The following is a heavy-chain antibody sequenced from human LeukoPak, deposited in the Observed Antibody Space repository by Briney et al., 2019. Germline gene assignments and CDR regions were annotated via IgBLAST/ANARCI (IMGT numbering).Heavy chain of an antibody. CDR1: GGSISSYY. J-gene: IGHJ4*02. CDR3: ARADSSGNSDY. D-gene: IGHD6-19*01. CDR2: IYYSGST. V-gene: IGHV4-59*01. Sequence: TTSETLSLTCTVSGGSISSYYWSWIRQPPGKGLEWIGYIYYSGSTNYNPSLKSRVTISVDTSKNQFSLKLSSVTAADTAVYYCARADSSGNSDYWGQGTLVTVSS.